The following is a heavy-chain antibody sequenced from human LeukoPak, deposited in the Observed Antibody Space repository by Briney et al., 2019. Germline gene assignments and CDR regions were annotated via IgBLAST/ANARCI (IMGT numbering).Heavy chain of an antibody. CDR3: ARLRLRDDAFDI. D-gene: IGHD4-17*01. CDR2: INPNSGGT. J-gene: IGHJ3*02. Sequence: ASVKVSCKASGYTFTGYYMHWVRQAPGQGLEWMGWINPNSGGTNYAQKFQGRVTMTRDTSISTAYMELSRLRSEDTAVYYCARLRLRDDAFDIWGQGTMVTVSS. CDR1: GYTFTGYY. V-gene: IGHV1-2*02.